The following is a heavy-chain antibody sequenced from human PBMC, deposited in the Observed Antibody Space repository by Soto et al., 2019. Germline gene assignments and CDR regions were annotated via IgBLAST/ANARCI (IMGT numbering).Heavy chain of an antibody. CDR2: ISYDGSNK. V-gene: IGHV3-30*18. D-gene: IGHD5-18*01. J-gene: IGHJ6*02. CDR1: GFTFSSYG. CDR3: PKDIGYRSSYYYYGMDV. Sequence: GGSLRLSCAASGFTFSSYGMHWVRQAPGKGLEWVAVISYDGSNKYYADSVKGRFTISRDNSKNTLYLQMNSLRAEDTAVYYCPKDIGYRSSYYYYGMDVWGQGTTATVSS.